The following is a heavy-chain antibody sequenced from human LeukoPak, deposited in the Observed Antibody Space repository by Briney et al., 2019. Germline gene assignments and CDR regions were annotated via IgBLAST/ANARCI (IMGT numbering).Heavy chain of an antibody. Sequence: ASVKVSCKASGYTFAGYYMHWVRQAPGQGLEWMGWINPNSGDTDYAQKFQGRVTMTRDTSISTADLELRRLRSDDTAVYYCARGSGRYCSGSSCYPRQYYYYYMDVWGKGTTVTVSS. CDR3: ARGSGRYCSGSSCYPRQYYYYYMDV. CDR2: INPNSGDT. J-gene: IGHJ6*03. CDR1: GYTFAGYY. D-gene: IGHD2-15*01. V-gene: IGHV1-2*02.